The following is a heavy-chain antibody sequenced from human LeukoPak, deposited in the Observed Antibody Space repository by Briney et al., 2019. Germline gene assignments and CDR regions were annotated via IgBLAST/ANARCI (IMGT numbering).Heavy chain of an antibody. CDR2: ISTTGYTI. J-gene: IGHJ6*03. V-gene: IGHV3-11*04. D-gene: IGHD3-16*01. CDR1: GFTFSDFY. Sequence: PGGSLRLSCEASGFTFSDFYMSWIRQAPGQGLEWLSYISTTGYTIYYADSVKGRFTTSRDNTQNSLFLQMDSLRVEDTAVYYCARDYASEYMDVWGKGTTVTVSS. CDR3: ARDYASEYMDV.